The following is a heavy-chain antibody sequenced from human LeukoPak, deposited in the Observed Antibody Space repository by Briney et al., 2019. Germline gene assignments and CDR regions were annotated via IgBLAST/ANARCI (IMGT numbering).Heavy chain of an antibody. J-gene: IGHJ4*02. CDR1: GGSISSGDYY. D-gene: IGHD5-24*01. CDR3: ARVEGGMAFGY. Sequence: SETLSLTCTVSGGSISSGDYYWSWIRQPPGKGLEWIGYIYYSGSTYYNPSLKSRVTISVDTSKNQFSLKLSSVTAADTAVYYCARVEGGMAFGYWGQGTLVTVSS. CDR2: IYYSGST. V-gene: IGHV4-30-4*01.